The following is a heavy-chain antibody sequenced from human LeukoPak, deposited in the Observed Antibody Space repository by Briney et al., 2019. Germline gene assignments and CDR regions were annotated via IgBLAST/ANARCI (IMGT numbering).Heavy chain of an antibody. J-gene: IGHJ3*02. D-gene: IGHD2-8*02. V-gene: IGHV6-1*01. CDR1: GDSFSSNTGI. CDR2: TYYRSNWFI. Sequence: SQTLSLTCAISGDSFSSNTGIWNWVRQSPSRGLEWLGRTYYRSNWFIDYALSVKGRMTINPDTSKNQFSLQLNSVTPEDTAVYYCARDKVLNGFDIWGQGTMVTVSS. CDR3: ARDKVLNGFDI.